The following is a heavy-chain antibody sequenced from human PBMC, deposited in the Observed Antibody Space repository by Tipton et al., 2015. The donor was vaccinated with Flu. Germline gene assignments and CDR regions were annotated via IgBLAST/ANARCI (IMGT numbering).Heavy chain of an antibody. V-gene: IGHV3-23*01. D-gene: IGHD2-21*02. CDR3: AKRSPMTASSYYFDY. Sequence: GSLRLSCVASGFSFSGSAMTWVRQAPGKGLEWVSVITGTGRTTFYAESVKGRFTSSRDNSKNTLFLQMDSLTAEDTAVYYCAKRSPMTASSYYFDYWGQGTLVTVSS. CDR2: ITGTGRTT. J-gene: IGHJ4*02. CDR1: GFSFSGSA.